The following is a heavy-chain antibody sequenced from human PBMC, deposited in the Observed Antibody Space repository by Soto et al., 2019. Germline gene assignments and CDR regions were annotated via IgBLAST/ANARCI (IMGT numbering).Heavy chain of an antibody. V-gene: IGHV1-18*01. CDR1: GYSFTNYG. CDR2: ISAFNGNT. Sequence: QDQLVQSGAEVKKPGASVTVSCKASGYSFTNYGVTWVRQAPGQGLEWMGWISAFNGNTHYAQNLQGRVTMTTDPSTRTAYMELRSMRSDDTVVYYCARDRGVAPPVAGNTHYYNYMHVWGKGTTVTVSS. CDR3: ARDRGVAPPVAGNTHYYNYMHV. J-gene: IGHJ6*03. D-gene: IGHD6-19*01.